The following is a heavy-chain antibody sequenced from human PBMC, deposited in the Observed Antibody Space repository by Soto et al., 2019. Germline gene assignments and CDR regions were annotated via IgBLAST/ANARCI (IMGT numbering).Heavy chain of an antibody. CDR2: ILSDGIRK. V-gene: IGHV3-30*03. CDR3: PRTSLSGTVDTFDI. CDR1: GFTFTTYA. D-gene: IGHD3-10*01. Sequence: QVQLVESGGGVVQPGRSLRLSCAASGFTFTTYAMHWLRQAPGKGLEWVAVILSDGIRKYQVDSVRDRFTISRDTSKNMVYLQMNSLRAEDTALYYCPRTSLSGTVDTFDIWGQGTMVTVSA. J-gene: IGHJ3*02.